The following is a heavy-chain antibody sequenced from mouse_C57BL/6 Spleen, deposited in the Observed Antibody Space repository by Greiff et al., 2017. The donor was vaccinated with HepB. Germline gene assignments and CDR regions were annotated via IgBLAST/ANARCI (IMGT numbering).Heavy chain of an antibody. CDR2: ISDGGSYT. CDR1: GFTFSSYA. J-gene: IGHJ3*01. D-gene: IGHD2-4*01. Sequence: EVQLVESGGGLVKPGGSLKLSCAASGFTFSSYAMSWVRQTPEKRLEWVATISDGGSYTYYPDNVKGRFTISRDNAKNNLYLQMSHLKSEDTAMYYCAREGSGLRLFAYWGQGTLVTVSA. V-gene: IGHV5-4*01. CDR3: AREGSGLRLFAY.